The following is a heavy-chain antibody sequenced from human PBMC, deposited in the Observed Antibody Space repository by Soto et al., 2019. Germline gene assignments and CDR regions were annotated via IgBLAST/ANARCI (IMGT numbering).Heavy chain of an antibody. CDR1: GGTFSNYA. Sequence: QVQLVQSGAEVKKPGSSVKVSCKASGGTFSNYASTWVRPAHGQGLEWVGRIIPIFGTTTVSQKFTGRVTCTEAESTTTATMELSGLRSYATAVYYWKKDGGADGYFGNWPDPCGQGTLVTVSS. J-gene: IGHJ5*02. CDR2: IIPIFGTT. CDR3: KKDGGADGYFGNWPDP. V-gene: IGHV1-69*15. D-gene: IGHD5-12*01.